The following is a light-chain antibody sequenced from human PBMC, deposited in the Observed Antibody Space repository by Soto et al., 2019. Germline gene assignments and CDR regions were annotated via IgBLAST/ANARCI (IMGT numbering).Light chain of an antibody. CDR2: IND. V-gene: IGLV1-44*01. CDR1: RSNIGSNS. J-gene: IGLJ1*01. CDR3: AAWDDSLNGLYV. Sequence: QSVLTQPPSVSGTPGQRVIISCSGSRSNIGSNSVNWYQQLPGTAPKLLIYINDQRPSGVPDRFSGSTSGTSVSLAISGLQSEDEADYYCAAWDDSLNGLYVFGTGTKVTVL.